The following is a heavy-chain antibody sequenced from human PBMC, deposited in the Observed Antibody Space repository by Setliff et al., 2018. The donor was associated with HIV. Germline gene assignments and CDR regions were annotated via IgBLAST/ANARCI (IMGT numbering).Heavy chain of an antibody. J-gene: IGHJ3*02. Sequence: GGSLRLSCAASGFSFDDFAMHWVRQAPGKGLEWVAVISIDGSDRYYSDSVKGRFTISRDSSKKTLYLQMNRLRSEDTAVYYCARAFGYHDFWSGYSGDEFDIWGQGTLVTVSS. D-gene: IGHD3-3*01. CDR1: GFSFDDFA. V-gene: IGHV3-30*04. CDR2: ISIDGSDR. CDR3: ARAFGYHDFWSGYSGDEFDI.